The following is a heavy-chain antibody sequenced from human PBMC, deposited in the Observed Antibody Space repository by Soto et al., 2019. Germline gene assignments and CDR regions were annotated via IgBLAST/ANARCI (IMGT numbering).Heavy chain of an antibody. CDR3: ARDGHGMEV. V-gene: IGHV4-61*01. J-gene: IGHJ6*02. CDR1: GVSVSTGSYD. CDR2: IFFTGSA. Sequence: PWETLSLTCTVSGVSVSTGSYDWSWIRQPPGKGLEWIGKIFFTGSAHYNPSLRNRVTMSVDTSKDQFSLTLTSVTAADTAVYYCARDGHGMEVLGEGTTGTVSS.